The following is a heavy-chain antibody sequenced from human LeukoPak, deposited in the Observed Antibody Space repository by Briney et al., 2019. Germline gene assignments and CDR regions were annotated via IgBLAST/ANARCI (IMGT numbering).Heavy chain of an antibody. J-gene: IGHJ3*02. D-gene: IGHD3-10*01. CDR2: INPNSGGT. Sequence: ASVKVSCKASGYTSTDYYMHWVRQAPGQGPEWMGWINPNSGGTNYAQKFQGRVTMTRDTSITTAYMEVDKLRSDDTAVYYCARDGSFDIWGQGTMVTVSS. CDR3: ARDGSFDI. V-gene: IGHV1-2*02. CDR1: GYTSTDYY.